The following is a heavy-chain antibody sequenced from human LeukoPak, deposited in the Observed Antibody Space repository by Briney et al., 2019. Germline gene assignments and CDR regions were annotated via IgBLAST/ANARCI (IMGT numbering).Heavy chain of an antibody. CDR2: INPNSGGT. CDR3: AREGYSSSPFQH. J-gene: IGHJ1*01. CDR1: GYTFTGYY. V-gene: IGHV1-2*02. D-gene: IGHD6-13*01. Sequence: ASVKVSCKASGYTFTGYYMHWVRQAPGQGLEWMGWINPNSGGTNYAQKFQGRVTVTRDTSISTAYMELSRLRSDDTAVYYCAREGYSSSPFQHWGQGTLVTVSS.